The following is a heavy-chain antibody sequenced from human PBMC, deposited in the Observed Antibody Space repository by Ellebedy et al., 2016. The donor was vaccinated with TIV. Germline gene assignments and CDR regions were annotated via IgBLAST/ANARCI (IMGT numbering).Heavy chain of an antibody. CDR1: GYIFTDYY. V-gene: IGHV1-2*02. CDR3: ARDRAEGASSSGFDI. D-gene: IGHD6-6*01. CDR2: INPKSGGT. Sequence: ASVKVSXKASGYIFTDYYLHWVRQAPGQGLEWMGWINPKSGGTHYAQNFQGRVTVTRDTSISTVYMELSSLTSDDTAVYYCARDRAEGASSSGFDIWGQGTVVTVSS. J-gene: IGHJ3*02.